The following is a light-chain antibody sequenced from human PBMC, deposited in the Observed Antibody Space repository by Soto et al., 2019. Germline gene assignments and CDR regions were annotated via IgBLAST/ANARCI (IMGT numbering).Light chain of an antibody. J-gene: IGKJ4*01. CDR1: QSITRH. CDR2: EAS. V-gene: IGKV1-39*01. Sequence: DIQMTQSPSSLSASVGDRVTVTCRASQSITRHLNWYQQKPGKAPKLLIYEASSLQSGVPSRFSGSGSGTEFTLTISSLQPDDFATYFCQQYDDYPLTFGGGTKVDIK. CDR3: QQYDDYPLT.